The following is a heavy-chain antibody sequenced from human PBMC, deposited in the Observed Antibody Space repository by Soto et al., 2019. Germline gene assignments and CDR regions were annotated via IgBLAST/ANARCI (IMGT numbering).Heavy chain of an antibody. CDR3: TRDERLSLVYYDVWSGYNNWFDP. CDR2: INSRGSTI. V-gene: IGHV3-11*01. D-gene: IGHD3-3*01. CDR1: GFTFSDYY. J-gene: IGHJ5*02. Sequence: QVQLVESGGGLVKPGGSLRLSCAASGFTFSDYYMSWIRQAPGKGLEWVSNINSRGSTIYYADSVKGRFTISRDNAKNSLYQQMKRLRAEDTSVYDCTRDERLSLVYYDVWSGYNNWFDPWGEGTLLTVSA.